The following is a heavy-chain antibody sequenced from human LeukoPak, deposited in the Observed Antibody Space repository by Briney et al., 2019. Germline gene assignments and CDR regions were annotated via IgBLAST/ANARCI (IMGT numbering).Heavy chain of an antibody. Sequence: GGSLTLSCAASGFTCSSYAMHWVRQAPGKGLEWVAVISYDGSNKYYADSVKGRFTISRDNSKNTLYLQMNSLRAEDTAVYYCATPKYYASGGSPFDYWGERSLVTVSS. CDR3: ATPKYYASGGSPFDY. D-gene: IGHD3-22*01. CDR2: ISYDGSNK. CDR1: GFTCSSYA. V-gene: IGHV3-30-3*01. J-gene: IGHJ4*02.